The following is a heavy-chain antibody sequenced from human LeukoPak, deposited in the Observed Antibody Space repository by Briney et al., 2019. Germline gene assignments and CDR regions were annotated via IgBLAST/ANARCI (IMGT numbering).Heavy chain of an antibody. CDR2: ISGSGGST. D-gene: IGHD5-18*01. J-gene: IGHJ4*02. V-gene: IGHV3-23*01. Sequence: PGGSLRLSCAASGFTFSSYAMSWARQAPGKGLEWVSTISGSGGSTYYADSVKGRFTISRDNSMNTLYLQMNSLRAEDTAVYYCAKDDRIQTRRYSYNYWGQGTLVTVSS. CDR3: AKDDRIQTRRYSYNY. CDR1: GFTFSSYA.